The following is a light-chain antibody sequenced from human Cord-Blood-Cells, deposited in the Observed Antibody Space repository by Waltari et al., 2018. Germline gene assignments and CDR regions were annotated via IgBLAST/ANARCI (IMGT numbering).Light chain of an antibody. Sequence: QSALTQPASVSGSPGQSITISCTGTSSDVGSYNLVSWYQQHPGKAPKLMFYDGSKRPSGFSNRFSLSKTGNPASLTISGRQAEDEADYYCGSYAGSWVFGGGTKLTVL. CDR1: SSDVGSYNL. V-gene: IGLV2-23*01. CDR2: DGS. J-gene: IGLJ3*02. CDR3: GSYAGSWV.